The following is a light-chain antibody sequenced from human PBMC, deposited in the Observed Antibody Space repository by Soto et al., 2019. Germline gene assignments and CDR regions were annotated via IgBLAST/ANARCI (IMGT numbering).Light chain of an antibody. CDR3: QSNDSSLSGYV. CDR2: GNR. J-gene: IGLJ1*01. V-gene: IGLV1-40*01. Sequence: QSVLTQPPSVSGAPGQRVTISCTGSSSNIGAGYDVHWYQQLPGTAPKLLIYGNRYRPSGVPDRFSGSKSGTSASLAITGLQAEDEADYYCQSNDSSLSGYVFGTGTKLTVL. CDR1: SSNIGAGYD.